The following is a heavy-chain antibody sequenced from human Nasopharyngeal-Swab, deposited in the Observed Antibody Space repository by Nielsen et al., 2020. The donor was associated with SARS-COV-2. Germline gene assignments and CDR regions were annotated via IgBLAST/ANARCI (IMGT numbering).Heavy chain of an antibody. CDR3: ASSYGSGSYALFMDV. V-gene: IGHV4-39*01. CDR2: IYYSGSI. D-gene: IGHD3-10*01. J-gene: IGHJ6*04. Sequence: RQAPGKGLEWIGSIYYSGSINYNPSLKSRVTISVDTSKNQFSLKLSSVTAADTAVYYCASSYGSGSYALFMDVWGKGTTVTVSS.